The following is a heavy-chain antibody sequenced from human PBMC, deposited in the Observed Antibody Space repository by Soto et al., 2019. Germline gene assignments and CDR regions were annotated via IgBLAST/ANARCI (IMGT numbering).Heavy chain of an antibody. Sequence: VKVSCKASGYTFTTYSMHWVRQAPGQRLEWMGWIHAGNGNTEHSQKFQGRVTITRDTSASTAYLELGSLRSEDTAVYYCARAACSSTSCYNYYAYGMDAWGQGTAVTVSS. CDR2: IHAGNGNT. J-gene: IGHJ6*02. V-gene: IGHV1-3*01. CDR3: ARAACSSTSCYNYYAYGMDA. CDR1: GYTFTTYS. D-gene: IGHD2-2*01.